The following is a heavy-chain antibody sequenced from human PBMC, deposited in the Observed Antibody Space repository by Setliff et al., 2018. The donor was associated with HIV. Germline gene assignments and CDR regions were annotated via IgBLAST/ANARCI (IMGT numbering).Heavy chain of an antibody. Sequence: GASVKVSCKASGYIFTSYYMHWVRQAPGQGLEWLGVINPSGGSTDYAQTFKDRVTMTKDTSTATVNIELRSLTSDDTAVYYCARGGIAAADKRDINFWGQGTMVTVSS. D-gene: IGHD6-13*01. CDR2: INPSGGST. J-gene: IGHJ3*01. CDR3: ARGGIAAADKRDINF. CDR1: GYIFTSYY. V-gene: IGHV1-46*01.